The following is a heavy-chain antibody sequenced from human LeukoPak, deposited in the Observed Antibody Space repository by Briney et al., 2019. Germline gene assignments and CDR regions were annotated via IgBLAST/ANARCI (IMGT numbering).Heavy chain of an antibody. V-gene: IGHV4-4*07. CDR1: GGSISSYY. Sequence: SETLSLTCTVSGGSISSYYWSWIRQPAGKGLEWIGRIYTSGSTNYNPSLKSRVTMSVDTSKNQFSLRLSSVTAADTAVYYCAREIQWELPPGGNYFDYWGQGTLVTVSS. J-gene: IGHJ4*02. D-gene: IGHD1-26*01. CDR3: AREIQWELPPGGNYFDY. CDR2: IYTSGST.